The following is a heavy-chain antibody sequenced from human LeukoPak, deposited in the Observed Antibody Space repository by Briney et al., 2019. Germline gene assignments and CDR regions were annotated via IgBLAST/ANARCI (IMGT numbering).Heavy chain of an antibody. J-gene: IGHJ4*02. V-gene: IGHV4-38-2*01. D-gene: IGHD3-16*01. CDR3: ARHLSFGTYYFDS. Sequence: SETLSLTCAVSGYSISSGLYWAWIRRPPGKGLEWIGSVFHSGKTSYNSSLKSRVTMSADTSKNQFSLRLRSVTAADTAVYYCARHLSFGTYYFDSWGQGTPFTVSS. CDR1: GYSISSGLY. CDR2: VFHSGKT.